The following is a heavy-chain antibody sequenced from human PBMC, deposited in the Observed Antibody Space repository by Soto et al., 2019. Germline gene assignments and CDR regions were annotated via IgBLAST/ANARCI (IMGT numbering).Heavy chain of an antibody. V-gene: IGHV5-51*01. Sequence: GESLKISCKGSGYSFSNYWIVWVRQMPGKGLEGVGVIYPGDSRTVYSPSFPGQVTISVGKSIRPAYLQWSSLKASDTAISYCAREGTALNKGYGMDVWAQGTTVTASS. CDR1: GYSFSNYW. CDR3: AREGTALNKGYGMDV. J-gene: IGHJ6*02. CDR2: IYPGDSRT. D-gene: IGHD1-7*01.